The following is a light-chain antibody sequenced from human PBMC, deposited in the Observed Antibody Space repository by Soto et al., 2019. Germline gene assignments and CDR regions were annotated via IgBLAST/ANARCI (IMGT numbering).Light chain of an antibody. V-gene: IGLV2-14*01. CDR1: SSDVGGYNY. CDR3: CSYTSSSTLYV. CDR2: DVS. J-gene: IGLJ1*01. Sequence: QSVLTQPASVSGSPGQSITISCTGTSSDVGGYNYVSWYQQHSGKAPKLMIYDVSNRPSGVSNRFSGSKSGNTASLTISGLQAEDEADYYCCSYTSSSTLYVFGTGTKVTVL.